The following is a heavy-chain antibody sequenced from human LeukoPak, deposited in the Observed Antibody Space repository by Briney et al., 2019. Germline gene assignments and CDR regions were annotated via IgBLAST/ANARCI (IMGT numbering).Heavy chain of an antibody. Sequence: ASVKVSCKASGYTFTSYDINWVRQATGQGLEWMGWMNPNSGNTGYAQKFQGRVTMTRNTSIITAYMELSSLRSEDTAVYYCARVGYSSGWYTGTSEYYFDYWGQGTLVTVSS. CDR2: MNPNSGNT. J-gene: IGHJ4*02. V-gene: IGHV1-8*01. D-gene: IGHD6-19*01. CDR1: GYTFTSYD. CDR3: ARVGYSSGWYTGTSEYYFDY.